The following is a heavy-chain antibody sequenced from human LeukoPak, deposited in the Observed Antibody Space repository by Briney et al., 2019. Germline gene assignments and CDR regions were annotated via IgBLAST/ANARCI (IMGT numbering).Heavy chain of an antibody. CDR3: ARAGRYYNWFDP. CDR2: IYYSGST. CDR1: GGSISSGDYY. Sequence: SETLSLTCTVSGGSISSGDYYWSWIRQPPGKGLEWIGYIYYSGSTYYNPSLKSRVTISVDTSKNQFSLKLSSVTAADTAVYYCARAGRYYNWFDPWGQGTLVTVSS. V-gene: IGHV4-30-4*01. J-gene: IGHJ5*02. D-gene: IGHD3-10*01.